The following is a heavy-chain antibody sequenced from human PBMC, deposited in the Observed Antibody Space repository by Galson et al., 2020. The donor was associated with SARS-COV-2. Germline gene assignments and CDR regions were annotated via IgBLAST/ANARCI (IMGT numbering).Heavy chain of an antibody. Sequence: SETLSLTCTVSGDSISTSSNYYWGWIRQSPGRGLEWIGTIYYNGNTYYSPSLKGRVTISVDTSKNQFSLRLSSVTAADTAVYYCARRLSASGLRDWGQGTLVTVSS. CDR1: GDSISTSSNYY. CDR2: IYYNGNT. D-gene: IGHD6-19*01. CDR3: ARRLSASGLRD. J-gene: IGHJ4*02. V-gene: IGHV4-39*01.